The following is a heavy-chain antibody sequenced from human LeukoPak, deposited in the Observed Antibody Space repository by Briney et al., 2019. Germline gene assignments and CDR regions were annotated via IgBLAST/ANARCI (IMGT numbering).Heavy chain of an antibody. D-gene: IGHD3-22*01. CDR2: ISAYNGNT. CDR1: GYTFTSCG. J-gene: IGHJ4*02. V-gene: IGHV1-18*01. Sequence: ASVKVSCKSSGYTFTSCGISWVRQAPAQGLEWMGWISAYNGNTSYAHKLQGRVTMTTDTSTSTAYMELRSLRSDDTAVYYCACSGYYYDSSGYPSYFDYWGQGTLVTVSS. CDR3: ACSGYYYDSSGYPSYFDY.